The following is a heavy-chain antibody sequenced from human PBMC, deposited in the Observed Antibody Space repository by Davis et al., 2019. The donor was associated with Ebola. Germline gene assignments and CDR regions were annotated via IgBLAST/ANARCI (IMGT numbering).Heavy chain of an antibody. CDR2: ISYDGSNK. J-gene: IGHJ6*02. V-gene: IGHV3-30-3*01. CDR1: GFTFSSYA. CDR3: ARDLWEGEHHYYYYGMDV. D-gene: IGHD1-26*01. Sequence: GESLKISCAASGFTFSSYAMHWVRQAPGKGLEWVAVISYDGSNKYYADSVKGRFTISRDNSKNTLYLQMNSLRAEDTAVYYCARDLWEGEHHYYYYGMDVWGQGTTVTVSS.